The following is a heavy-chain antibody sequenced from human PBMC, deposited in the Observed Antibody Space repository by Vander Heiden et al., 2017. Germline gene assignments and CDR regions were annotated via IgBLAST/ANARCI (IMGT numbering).Heavy chain of an antibody. D-gene: IGHD7-27*01. Sequence: QVQLVESGGGVVQPGRSLRLSCAASGFTFSSYGMHWVRQAPGKGLEWVAVIWYDGSNKYYADSVKGRFTISRDNSKNTLYLQMNSLRAEDTAVYYCASGSHATGVVYWGQGTLVTVSS. CDR3: ASGSHATGVVY. J-gene: IGHJ4*02. CDR1: GFTFSSYG. CDR2: IWYDGSNK. V-gene: IGHV3-33*01.